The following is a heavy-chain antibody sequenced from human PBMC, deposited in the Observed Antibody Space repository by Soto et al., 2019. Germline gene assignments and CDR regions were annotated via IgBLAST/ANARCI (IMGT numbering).Heavy chain of an antibody. Sequence: QVQLQESGPGLVKPSGTLSLTCAVSGDSISNSRWWTWVRQPPGKGLEWIGDIFDSGDTNYNPSHKSRVFISVDKSQNQFSLKVSSVTAADTAVYYCAYSTGWYRHDVWGQGTLVTVSS. CDR2: IFDSGDT. CDR3: AYSTGWYRHDV. V-gene: IGHV4-4*02. CDR1: GDSISNSRW. J-gene: IGHJ3*01. D-gene: IGHD6-19*01.